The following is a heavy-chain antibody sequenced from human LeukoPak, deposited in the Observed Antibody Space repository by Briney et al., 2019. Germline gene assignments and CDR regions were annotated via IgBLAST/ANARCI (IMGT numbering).Heavy chain of an antibody. J-gene: IGHJ3*02. CDR2: MNPNSGNT. D-gene: IGHD6-19*01. V-gene: IGHV1-8*01. CDR3: ARAPQWLVRFAFDI. CDR1: GYTFSSYD. Sequence: ASVKVSCKASGYTFSSYDINWVRQATGQGLKWMGWMNPNSGNTGYAQKFQGRVTMTRNTSISTAYMELSSLRSEDTAVYYCARAPQWLVRFAFDIWGQGTMVTVSS.